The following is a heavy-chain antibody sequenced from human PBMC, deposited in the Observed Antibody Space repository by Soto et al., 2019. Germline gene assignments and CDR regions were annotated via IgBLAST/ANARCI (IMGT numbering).Heavy chain of an antibody. CDR3: ARPWGQLSTYYYGMDT. V-gene: IGHV3-30-3*01. J-gene: IGHJ6*02. CDR1: GFTFRNYA. D-gene: IGHD3-16*01. CDR2: ISYDGDNK. Sequence: GGSLRLSCAASGFTFRNYAMHWVRQTPGKGLEWVATISYDGDNKYYTDSVKGPFTISRDNSKNTLYLQMNSLRPEDTAVYYCARPWGQLSTYYYGMDTWGQGTTVTVSS.